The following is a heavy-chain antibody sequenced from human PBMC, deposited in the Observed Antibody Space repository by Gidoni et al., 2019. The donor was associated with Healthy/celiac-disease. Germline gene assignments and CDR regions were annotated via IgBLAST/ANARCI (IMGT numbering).Heavy chain of an antibody. CDR2: IYYSGST. CDR3: ARLDSWSGEDAFDI. CDR1: GGSISSGGYY. V-gene: IGHV4-31*03. Sequence: QVQLQESGPGLVKPSQTLSLTCTVSGGSISSGGYYWSWIRQHPGKGLEWIGYIYYSGSTYYNPSLKSRVTISVDTSKNQFSLKLSSVTAADTAVNYCARLDSWSGEDAFDIWGQGTMVTVSS. J-gene: IGHJ3*02. D-gene: IGHD3-3*01.